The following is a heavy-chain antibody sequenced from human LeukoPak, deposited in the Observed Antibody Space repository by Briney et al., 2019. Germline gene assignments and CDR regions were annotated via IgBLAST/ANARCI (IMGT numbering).Heavy chain of an antibody. CDR1: GFTFSSYA. Sequence: PGGSLRLSCAASGFTFSSYAMHWVRQAPGKGLEWVAVIWYDGSNKYYADSVKGRFTISRDDSKSTLYLQMNSLRAEDTAVYYCVRDDVNYVWGSYRSFDYCGQGTLVTVSS. J-gene: IGHJ4*02. D-gene: IGHD3-16*02. V-gene: IGHV3-33*08. CDR3: VRDDVNYVWGSYRSFDY. CDR2: IWYDGSNK.